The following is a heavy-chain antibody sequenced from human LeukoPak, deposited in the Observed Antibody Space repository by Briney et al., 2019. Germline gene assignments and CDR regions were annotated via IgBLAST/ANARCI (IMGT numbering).Heavy chain of an antibody. CDR2: ISSSSSYT. Sequence: PGGSLRLSCAASGFTFSDYYMSWIRQAPGKGLEWVSYISSSSSYTNYADSVKGRFTISRDNAKNSLYLQMNSLRAEDTAVYYCARVGSYDSSGYYTGSLYYFDYWGQGTLVTVSS. CDR3: ARVGSYDSSGYYTGSLYYFDY. J-gene: IGHJ4*02. D-gene: IGHD3-22*01. V-gene: IGHV3-11*06. CDR1: GFTFSDYY.